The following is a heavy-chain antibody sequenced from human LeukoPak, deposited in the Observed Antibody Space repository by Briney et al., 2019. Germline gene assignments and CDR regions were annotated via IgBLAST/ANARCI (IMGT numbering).Heavy chain of an antibody. D-gene: IGHD4/OR15-4a*01. CDR3: AKDHYGGNPRTNYYYYMDV. CDR2: VSGIGDKP. Sequence: PGGSLRLSCAASGFTFSNYAVSWVRQAPGKGLEWVSAVSGIGDKPYYADSVKGRFTISRDNSKNTLYLQMSSLRAEDTALYYCAKDHYGGNPRTNYYYYMDVWGKGTTVTVSS. J-gene: IGHJ6*03. CDR1: GFTFSNYA. V-gene: IGHV3-23*01.